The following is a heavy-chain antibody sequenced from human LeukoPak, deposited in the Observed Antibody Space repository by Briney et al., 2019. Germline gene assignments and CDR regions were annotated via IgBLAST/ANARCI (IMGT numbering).Heavy chain of an antibody. V-gene: IGHV3-7*01. Sequence: GGSLRLSCAASGFTFSSYWMSWVRQAPGKGLEWVANIKQDGSEKYYVDSVKGRFTISRDNAKNSLYLQMYSLRAEDTAVYYCARDCSGGSCTHAGLDYWGQGTLVTVSS. CDR3: ARDCSGGSCTHAGLDY. J-gene: IGHJ4*02. CDR2: IKQDGSEK. D-gene: IGHD2-15*01. CDR1: GFTFSSYW.